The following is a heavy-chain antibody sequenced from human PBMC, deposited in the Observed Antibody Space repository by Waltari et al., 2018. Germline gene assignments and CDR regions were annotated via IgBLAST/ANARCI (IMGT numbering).Heavy chain of an antibody. CDR3: ARDLQRVAATRRYNWFDP. CDR2: IIPVWGRE. J-gene: IGHJ5*02. V-gene: IGHV1-69*05. CDR1: GGTFSSYA. D-gene: IGHD2-15*01. Sequence: QVQLVQSGAEVKKPGSSVKVSCKASGGTFSSYAISWVRQAPGQGLEWMGGIIPVWGRENCAKEFQGRVTITTDEHTSTAYMELSSLRAEDTGVYYCARDLQRVAATRRYNWFDPWGQGTLVTVAS.